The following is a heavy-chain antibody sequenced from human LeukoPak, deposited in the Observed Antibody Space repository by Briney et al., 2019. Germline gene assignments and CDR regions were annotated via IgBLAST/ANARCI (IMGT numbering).Heavy chain of an antibody. V-gene: IGHV2-5*01. J-gene: IGHJ3*02. CDR1: GFSLSTSGVG. CDR2: IYWNDDK. CDR3: AHRRRDGYNSGATDAFDI. D-gene: IGHD5-24*01. Sequence: SGPTLVNPTQTLTLTCTFSGFSLSTSGVGVGWIRQPPGKALEWLALIYWNDDKRYSPSLKSRLTITKDTSKNQVVLTMTNMDPVDTATYYCAHRRRDGYNSGATDAFDIWGQGTMATVSS.